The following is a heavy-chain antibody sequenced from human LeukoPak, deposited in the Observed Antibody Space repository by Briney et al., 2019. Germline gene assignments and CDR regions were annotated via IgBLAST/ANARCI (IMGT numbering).Heavy chain of an antibody. CDR3: ARDRVGPSGPYYFDY. D-gene: IGHD6-19*01. CDR1: GYTFTSYA. J-gene: IGHJ4*02. CDR2: ISAYNGNT. V-gene: IGHV1-18*01. Sequence: ASVKVSCKASGYTFTSYAMNWVRQAPGQGLEWMGWISAYNGNTNYAQKLQGRVTMTTDTSTSTAYMELRSLRSDDTAVYYCARDRVGPSGPYYFDYWGQGTLVTVSS.